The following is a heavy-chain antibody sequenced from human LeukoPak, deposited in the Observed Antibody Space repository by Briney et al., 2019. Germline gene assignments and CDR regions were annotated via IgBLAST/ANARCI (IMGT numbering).Heavy chain of an antibody. J-gene: IGHJ5*02. Sequence: SETLSLTCTVSGGSISSYYWSWIRQPGWKGLDWIGRIYTSGSTNYNPSLKSRVTMSVDTSKNQFSLKLSSVTAADTAVYYCARVKLYGDYSGPRRDWFDPWGQGTLVTVSS. CDR1: GGSISSYY. CDR3: ARVKLYGDYSGPRRDWFDP. CDR2: IYTSGST. V-gene: IGHV4-4*07. D-gene: IGHD4-17*01.